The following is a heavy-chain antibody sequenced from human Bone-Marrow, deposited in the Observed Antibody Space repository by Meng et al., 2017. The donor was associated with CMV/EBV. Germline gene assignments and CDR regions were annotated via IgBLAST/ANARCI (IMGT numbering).Heavy chain of an antibody. J-gene: IGHJ4*02. CDR2: IDWDDDK. Sequence: SGPTLVKPTQTLTLTCTFSGFSLSTSGMCVSWVRQPPGKALEWLALIDWDDDKYYSTSLKTRLTISKDTSKNQVVLTMTNMDPVDTATYYCARMTAYGSGSYYKSFESFDYWGQGTLVTVSS. CDR3: ARMTAYGSGSYYKSFESFDY. V-gene: IGHV2-70*20. D-gene: IGHD3-10*01. CDR1: GFSLSTSGMC.